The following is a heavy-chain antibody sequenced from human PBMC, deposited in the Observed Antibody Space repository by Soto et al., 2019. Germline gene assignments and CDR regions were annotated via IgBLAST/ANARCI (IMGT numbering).Heavy chain of an antibody. Sequence: QVQLVQSGAEVKKPGSSVKVSCKASGGTFSSYAISWVRQAPGQGLEWMGGIIPIFGTANYAQKYQGRVTITAYESTSTGYMELSSLRSEDTAVYYCARDIYTYYYDSSGYHYYYYGMDVWGQGTTVTVSS. J-gene: IGHJ6*02. D-gene: IGHD3-22*01. V-gene: IGHV1-69*01. CDR3: ARDIYTYYYDSSGYHYYYYGMDV. CDR2: IIPIFGTA. CDR1: GGTFSSYA.